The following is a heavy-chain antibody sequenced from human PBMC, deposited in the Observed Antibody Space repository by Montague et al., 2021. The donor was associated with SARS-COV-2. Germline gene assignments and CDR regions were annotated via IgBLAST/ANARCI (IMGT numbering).Heavy chain of an antibody. Sequence: SLRLSWAASGFTFSSYAMSWVRQAPGKGPEWVSAISGSGGSTYFADSVKGRFTISRDNSKNTLYLQMHSLRAEDTAVYCCARYSSSSTTPFDYWGQGTLVTVSS. V-gene: IGHV3-23*01. CDR3: ARYSSSSTTPFDY. J-gene: IGHJ4*02. CDR2: ISGSGGST. CDR1: GFTFSSYA. D-gene: IGHD6-6*01.